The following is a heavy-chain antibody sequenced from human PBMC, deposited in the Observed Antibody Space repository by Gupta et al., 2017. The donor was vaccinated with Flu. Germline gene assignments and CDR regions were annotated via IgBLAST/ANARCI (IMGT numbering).Heavy chain of an antibody. CDR2: IIPLSGTE. CDR3: ARKGGGHCSGGSCYSFDF. J-gene: IGHJ4*02. V-gene: IGHV1-69*01. CDR1: GGPFTKDA. D-gene: IGHD2-15*01. Sequence: QVQLVQSGAEVKKHGSSVRVACKESGGPFTKDAINWVRQAPGQGLEWMGGIIPLSGTETYAQRFQGRVTITADESTYTAYMELGGLGFDDTAIYYCARKGGGHCSGGSCYSFDFWGQGTLVIVSS.